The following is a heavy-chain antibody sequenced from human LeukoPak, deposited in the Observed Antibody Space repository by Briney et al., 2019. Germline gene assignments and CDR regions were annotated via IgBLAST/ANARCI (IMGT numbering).Heavy chain of an antibody. CDR2: IWYDGSNK. CDR1: GFTFSSYG. J-gene: IGHJ4*02. CDR3: ARESSGREGYFDY. D-gene: IGHD6-19*01. Sequence: GGSLRLSCAASGFTFSSYGMHWVRQAPGKGLEWVAVIWYDGSNKYYADSVKGRFTISRDNPKNTLYLQMNSLRAEDTAVYYCARESSGREGYFDYWGQGTLVTVSS. V-gene: IGHV3-33*01.